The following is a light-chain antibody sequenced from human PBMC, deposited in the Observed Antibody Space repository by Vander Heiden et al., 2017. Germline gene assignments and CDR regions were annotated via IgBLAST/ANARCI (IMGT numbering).Light chain of an antibody. J-gene: IGKJ4*01. Sequence: DTQMTQSPSSVPASVGDRVTITCRASQDISSWVAWYQQKTGRPPKLLIYGASTLNSGVPSRFRGSGSGTDFTLTISSLQPEDFATYYCQQTSSFPLTFGGGTRVEIK. CDR2: GAS. CDR1: QDISSW. V-gene: IGKV1-12*01. CDR3: QQTSSFPLT.